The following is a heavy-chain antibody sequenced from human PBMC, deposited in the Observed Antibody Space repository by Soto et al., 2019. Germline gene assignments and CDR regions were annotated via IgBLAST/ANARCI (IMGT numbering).Heavy chain of an antibody. CDR2: IYYSGST. V-gene: IGHV4-31*03. CDR1: GGSISSGGYY. D-gene: IGHD3-22*01. J-gene: IGHJ6*02. Sequence: QVQLQESGPGLVKPSQTLSLTCTVSGGSISSGGYYWSWIRQHPGKGLEWIGYIYYSGSTYYNPSLKSRVTISVDTSKNQFSLKLSSVTAADTAVYYCARERNYDSSGYSYYYGMDVWGQGTAVTVFS. CDR3: ARERNYDSSGYSYYYGMDV.